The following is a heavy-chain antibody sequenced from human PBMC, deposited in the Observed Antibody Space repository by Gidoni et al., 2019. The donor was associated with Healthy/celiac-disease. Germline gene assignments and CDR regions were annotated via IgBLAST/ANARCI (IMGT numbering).Heavy chain of an antibody. CDR3: NYYYDSSGYYPSYDALDI. V-gene: IGHV3-49*04. CDR2: IRSKAYGGTT. CDR1: GFTFGDYA. D-gene: IGHD3-22*01. J-gene: IGHJ3*02. Sequence: EVQLVESGGGLVQPGRSLRLSCTASGFTFGDYAMSWVRQAPGKGLEWVGFIRSKAYGGTTEYAASVKGRFTISRDDSKSIAYLQMNSLKTEDTAVYYCNYYYDSSGYYPSYDALDIWGQGTMVTVSS.